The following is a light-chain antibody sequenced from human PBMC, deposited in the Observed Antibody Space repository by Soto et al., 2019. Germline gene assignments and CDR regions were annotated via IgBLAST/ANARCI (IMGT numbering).Light chain of an antibody. V-gene: IGKV3-20*01. CDR2: GAS. Sequence: EIVLTQSPGTLSLSPGERATLSCRASQSVSSSSYLAWYQQKPCQAPRLLIYGASSRATGIPDRFSGSGSATDFTLTISRMEPEDFAVSYCRQYGSSPSYTFGQGTKLEIK. CDR1: QSVSSSSY. CDR3: RQYGSSPSYT. J-gene: IGKJ2*01.